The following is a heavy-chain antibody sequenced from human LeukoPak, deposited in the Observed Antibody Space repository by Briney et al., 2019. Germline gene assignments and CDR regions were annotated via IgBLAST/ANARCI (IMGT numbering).Heavy chain of an antibody. CDR3: ARGGFTMIVVVNDAFDI. J-gene: IGHJ3*02. V-gene: IGHV1-2*02. D-gene: IGHD3-22*01. CDR2: INPNSGGT. Sequence: ASVKVSCKASGYTFTGYYMHWVRQAPGQGLEWMGWINPNSGGTNYAQKFQGRVIMTRDTSISTAYMELSRLRSDDTAVYYCARGGFTMIVVVNDAFDIWGQGTMVTVPS. CDR1: GYTFTGYY.